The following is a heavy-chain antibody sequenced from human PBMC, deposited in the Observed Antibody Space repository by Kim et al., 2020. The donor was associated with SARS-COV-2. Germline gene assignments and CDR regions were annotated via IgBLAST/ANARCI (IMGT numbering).Heavy chain of an antibody. Sequence: GGSLRLSCAASGFTFSDYYMSWIRQAPGKGLEWVSYISSSSSYTNYADSVKGRFTISRDNAKNSLYLQMNSLRAEDTAVYYCARWGYFDWLPSYYYYYGMDVWGQGTTVTVSS. D-gene: IGHD3-9*01. CDR1: GFTFSDYY. CDR2: ISSSSSYT. CDR3: ARWGYFDWLPSYYYYYGMDV. V-gene: IGHV3-11*03. J-gene: IGHJ6*02.